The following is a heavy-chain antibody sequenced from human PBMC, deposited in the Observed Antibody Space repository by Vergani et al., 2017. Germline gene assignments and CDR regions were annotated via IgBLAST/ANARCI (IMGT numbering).Heavy chain of an antibody. CDR2: ISASGNA. J-gene: IGHJ3*01. D-gene: IGHD2-15*01. CDR3: ARRSGGYYSGGKVHPLRTAFDV. Sequence: QVQLQASGPGRVKPSQTLSLTCTMSVGSISAGYYFWSCIRQPAGKGLEWLGHISASGNASHSPSLKTRVSMSVDTSKNQFSLTVTSVTAADTAIYFCARRSGGYYSGGKVHPLRTAFDVWGHGTVVTVSS. V-gene: IGHV4-61*02. CDR1: VGSISAGYYF.